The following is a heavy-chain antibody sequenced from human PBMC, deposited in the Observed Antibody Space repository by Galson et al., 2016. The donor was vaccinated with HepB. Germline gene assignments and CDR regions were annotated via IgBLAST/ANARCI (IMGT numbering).Heavy chain of an antibody. D-gene: IGHD2-21*01. J-gene: IGHJ4*02. CDR3: ARQRGGVVPADVLDF. CDR2: VYPGDSVT. CDR1: GYAFTTYW. V-gene: IGHV5-51*01. Sequence: QSGAAVKKPGESLEITCKVSGYAFTTYWIAWVRQMPGKDLEWMGIVYPGDSVTRYRPSFQGEVAISADRSTSTVYLHWGSLKTSDTARYYCARQRGGVVPADVLDFWGQGTLVTVPS.